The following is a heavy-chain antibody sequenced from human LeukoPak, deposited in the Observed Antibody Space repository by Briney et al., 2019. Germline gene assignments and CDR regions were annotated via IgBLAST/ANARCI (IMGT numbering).Heavy chain of an antibody. CDR2: INPSGGST. CDR1: GYTFTSYY. CDR3: ARDSSYYDFWSGNAFDI. D-gene: IGHD3-3*01. V-gene: IGHV1-46*01. J-gene: IGHJ3*02. Sequence: ASVKVSCKASGYTFTSYYMHWVRQAPGQGLEWMGIINPSGGSTSYAQKFQGRVTMTRDMSTSTVYMELSSLRSDDTAVYYCARDSSYYDFWSGNAFDIWGQGTMVTVSS.